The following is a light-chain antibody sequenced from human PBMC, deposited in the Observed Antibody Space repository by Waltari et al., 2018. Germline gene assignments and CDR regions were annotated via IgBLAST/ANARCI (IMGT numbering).Light chain of an antibody. CDR3: QHYVSLPVT. Sequence: EIVLTQSPGTLSLSPGERATLSCRASQSGSRALAWYQQNPGQAPRILIYGAPNRATGIPDRFSGSGSGTDFCLIISRLEPEDFAVYYCQHYVSLPVTFGQGTKVEIK. V-gene: IGKV3-20*01. CDR1: QSGSRA. CDR2: GAP. J-gene: IGKJ1*01.